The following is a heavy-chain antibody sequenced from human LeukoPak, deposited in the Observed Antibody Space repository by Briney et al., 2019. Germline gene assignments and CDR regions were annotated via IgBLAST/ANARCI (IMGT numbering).Heavy chain of an antibody. J-gene: IGHJ4*01. CDR1: GYPFSNYG. V-gene: IGHV1-18*01. D-gene: IGHD3-22*01. Sequence: ASLKVSCTPSGYPFSNYGVTWVRQAPGQGLEWMGWISPANGNTNYGQRLQDRVTMTADTSTGTAYMELRTLTSDDTAVYYCARLVTFFDSTGYYYVFDFWGHGTLVTVSS. CDR2: ISPANGNT. CDR3: ARLVTFFDSTGYYYVFDF.